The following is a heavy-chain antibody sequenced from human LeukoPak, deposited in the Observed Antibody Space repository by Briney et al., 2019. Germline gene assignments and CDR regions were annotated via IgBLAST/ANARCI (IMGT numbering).Heavy chain of an antibody. V-gene: IGHV1-46*01. CDR1: GYTFTSYY. D-gene: IGHD3-22*01. CDR2: INPSGGST. J-gene: IGHJ4*02. Sequence: ASVKVSCKASGYTFTSYYMHWVRQAPGQGLEWMGIINPSGGSTSYAQKFQGRVTMTRDTSTSTVYMELSSLRSEDTAVYYCARDRRYYYDSSGYYPGLWGQGTLVTVSS. CDR3: ARDRRYYYDSSGYYPGL.